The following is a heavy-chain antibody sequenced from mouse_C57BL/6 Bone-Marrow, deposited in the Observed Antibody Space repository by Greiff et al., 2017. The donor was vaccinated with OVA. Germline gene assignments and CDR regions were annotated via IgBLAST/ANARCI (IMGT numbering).Heavy chain of an antibody. CDR3: ARDGNYVFAY. CDR1: GYAFSSSW. J-gene: IGHJ3*01. D-gene: IGHD2-1*01. V-gene: IGHV1-82*01. Sequence: QVQLQQSGPELVKPGASVKISCKASGYAFSSSWMNWVKQRPGKGLEWIGRISPGDGDTNYNGKFKGKATLTADKSSSTAYMQLSSLTSEDSAVYFCARDGNYVFAYWGQGTLVTVSA. CDR2: ISPGDGDT.